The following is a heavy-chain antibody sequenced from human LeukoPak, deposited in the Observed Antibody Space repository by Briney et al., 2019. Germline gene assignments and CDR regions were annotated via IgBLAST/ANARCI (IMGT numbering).Heavy chain of an antibody. Sequence: GASVKVSCXASRYILTDYYIHWVRQAPGQGLEWMEGIILIFGTANYAQMFQGRVTTTTDESTTTAYMEVSSLGSEYTAVYYCVRKAGDCGGSSCYPIDYWGQGTLVTVSS. CDR2: IILIFGTA. V-gene: IGHV1-69*05. CDR3: VRKAGDCGGSSCYPIDY. J-gene: IGHJ4*02. D-gene: IGHD2-15*01. CDR1: RYILTDYY.